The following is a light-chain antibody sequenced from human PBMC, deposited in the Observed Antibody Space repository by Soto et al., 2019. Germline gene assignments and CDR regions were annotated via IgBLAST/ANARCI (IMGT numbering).Light chain of an antibody. V-gene: IGKV1-33*01. Sequence: DIQMTQSPSSLSASVGDIVTITCQASQNINNYLNWYQQKPGRAPKLPIYDASNLEAGVPSRFRGSGSGTDFTFTIRRLQPEDIATYYCKQYENLPTFGQGTRLEIK. CDR2: DAS. CDR1: QNINNY. CDR3: KQYENLPT. J-gene: IGKJ5*01.